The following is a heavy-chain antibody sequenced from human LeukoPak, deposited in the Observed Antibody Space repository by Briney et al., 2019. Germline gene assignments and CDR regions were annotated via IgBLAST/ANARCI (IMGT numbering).Heavy chain of an antibody. V-gene: IGHV1-2*02. CDR3: AREDGYSGYDYGGPDQ. Sequence: ASVKVSCKDSGYTFTGYYMHWVRQAPGQGLEWMGWINPNSGGTNYAQKFQGRVTMTRDTSISTAYMELSRLRSDDTAVYYCAREDGYSGYDYGGPDQWGQGTLVTVSS. J-gene: IGHJ5*02. CDR1: GYTFTGYY. D-gene: IGHD5-12*01. CDR2: INPNSGGT.